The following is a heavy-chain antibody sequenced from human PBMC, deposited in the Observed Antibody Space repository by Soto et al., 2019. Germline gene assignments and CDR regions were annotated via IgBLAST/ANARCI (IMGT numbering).Heavy chain of an antibody. J-gene: IGHJ4*02. CDR2: ISGSGGST. CDR3: AIRASYYDSSGYFDY. CDR1: GFTFSSYA. V-gene: IGHV3-23*01. Sequence: GGSLRLSCAASGFTFSSYAMSWVRQAPGKGLEWVSAISGSGGSTYYADSVKGRFTISRDNSKNSLYLQMNSLRAEDTAVYYCAIRASYYDSSGYFDYWGQGTLVTVSS. D-gene: IGHD3-22*01.